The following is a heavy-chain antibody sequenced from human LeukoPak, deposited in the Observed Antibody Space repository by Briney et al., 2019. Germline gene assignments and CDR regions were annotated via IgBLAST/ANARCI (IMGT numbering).Heavy chain of an antibody. V-gene: IGHV1-18*01. CDR3: ARETVVGQWLVQYNWFDP. CDR2: ISAYNGNT. D-gene: IGHD6-19*01. J-gene: IGHJ5*02. CDR1: GYTFTSYG. Sequence: ASVKVSCKASGYTFTSYGISWVRQAPGQGLEWMGWISAYNGNTNYAQKLQGRVTMTTDTPTSTAYMELRSLRSDDTAVYYCARETVVGQWLVQYNWFDPWGQGTLVTVSS.